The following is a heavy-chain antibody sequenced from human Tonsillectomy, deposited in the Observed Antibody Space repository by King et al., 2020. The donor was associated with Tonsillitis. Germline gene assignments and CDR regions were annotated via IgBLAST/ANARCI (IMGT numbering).Heavy chain of an antibody. CDR2: IKEDGSDK. D-gene: IGHD3-10*01. V-gene: IGHV3-7*01. CDR1: GFTFSRYG. J-gene: IGHJ4*02. CDR3: ATEGGRSGSGY. Sequence: VQLVESGGGLVQPGGSLRLSWAVSGFTFSRYGMRWVRQAPGKGLEGVANIKEDGSDKHYVDSVKGRFTISRDNAKNSLFLQMNSLRAEDTAVYYCATEGGRSGSGYWGQGTLVTVSS.